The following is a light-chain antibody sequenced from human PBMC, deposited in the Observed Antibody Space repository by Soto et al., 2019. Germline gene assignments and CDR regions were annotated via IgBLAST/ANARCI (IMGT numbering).Light chain of an antibody. V-gene: IGKV3-20*01. Sequence: EIVLTQSPGTLSLSPGERVTLSCRASQSVSSSYLAWYQQKPGQAPRLLIYGASSRATGIPDRFSGSGSGTDFTLTITRLEPEVFAVYYCQHYRTSFGGGTKVEIK. CDR1: QSVSSSY. J-gene: IGKJ4*01. CDR3: QHYRTS. CDR2: GAS.